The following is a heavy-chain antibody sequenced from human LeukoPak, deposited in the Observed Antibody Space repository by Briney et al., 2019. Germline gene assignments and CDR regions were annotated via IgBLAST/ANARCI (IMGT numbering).Heavy chain of an antibody. Sequence: GGSLRLSCAASGFTFSSYGMHWVRQAPGKGLEWVAFIRCDGSNKYYADSVKGRFTISRDNSKNTLYLQMNSLRAEDTAVYYCAKDGGSGWYFDYWGQGTLVTVSS. CDR3: AKDGGSGWYFDY. D-gene: IGHD6-19*01. J-gene: IGHJ4*02. CDR1: GFTFSSYG. V-gene: IGHV3-30*02. CDR2: IRCDGSNK.